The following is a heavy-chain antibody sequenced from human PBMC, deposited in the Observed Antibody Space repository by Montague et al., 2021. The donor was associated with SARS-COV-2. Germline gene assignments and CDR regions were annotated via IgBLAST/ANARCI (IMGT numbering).Heavy chain of an antibody. V-gene: IGHV4-59*01. D-gene: IGHD2-21*01. J-gene: IGHJ4*02. Sequence: SETLSLTCTVSGGSISGYYWTWMRQPPGKGLEWLGHIYYTGSTKYNPSLKSRVTISIDTPKNQFSLKLRSVTAADTAVYFCARAQPTCFIVDSVSYSDYWGQGALVTVSS. CDR2: IYYTGST. CDR3: ARAQPTCFIVDSVSYSDY. CDR1: GGSISGYY.